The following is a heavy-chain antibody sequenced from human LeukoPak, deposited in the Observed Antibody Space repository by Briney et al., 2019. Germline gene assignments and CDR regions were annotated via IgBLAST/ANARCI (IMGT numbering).Heavy chain of an antibody. V-gene: IGHV1-46*01. CDR2: INPSGGST. Sequence: ASVKVSCKASGYTFTSYYMHWVRQAPGQGLEWMGIINPSGGSTSYAQKFQGRVTITADESTSTAYMELSSLRSEDTAVYYCARDPSGIAAAGIYDYWGQGTLVTVSS. D-gene: IGHD6-13*01. CDR3: ARDPSGIAAAGIYDY. J-gene: IGHJ4*02. CDR1: GYTFTSYY.